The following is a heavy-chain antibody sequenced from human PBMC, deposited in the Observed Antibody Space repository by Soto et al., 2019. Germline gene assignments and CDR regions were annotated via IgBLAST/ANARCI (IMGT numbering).Heavy chain of an antibody. V-gene: IGHV4-30-2*06. J-gene: IGHJ4*02. D-gene: IGHD5-12*01. CDR1: GASISYGGFS. CDR3: ARGGGYDSFDY. Sequence: SETLSLTCTVSGASISYGGFSWSWIRQSPGEGLEWIGYISHLESTYFHPSFKSRLTMSIDRTRNRFSLKLSSVTAADMAVYYCARGGGYDSFDYWGQGVLVTVSS. CDR2: ISHLEST.